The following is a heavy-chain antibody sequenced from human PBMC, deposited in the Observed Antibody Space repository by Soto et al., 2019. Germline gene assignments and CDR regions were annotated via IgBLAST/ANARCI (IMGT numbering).Heavy chain of an antibody. D-gene: IGHD6-19*01. V-gene: IGHV4-34*01. Sequence: PSETLSLTCAVYSGSFSGYYWSLIRQPPGKGLEWIGEINHSGSTNYNPSLKSRVTISVDTSKNQFSLKLSSVTAADTAVYYCARLVSSGWPNHDYWGQGTLVTVSS. CDR2: INHSGST. CDR1: SGSFSGYY. CDR3: ARLVSSGWPNHDY. J-gene: IGHJ4*02.